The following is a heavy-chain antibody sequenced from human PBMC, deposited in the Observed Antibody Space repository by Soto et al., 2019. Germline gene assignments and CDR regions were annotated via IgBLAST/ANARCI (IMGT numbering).Heavy chain of an antibody. CDR1: GYTFTSYD. Sequence: QVQLVQSGAEVKKPGASVKVSCKASGYTFTSYDINWVRQATGQGLEWMGWMNPNSGNTGYAQKCQXXVTMTRNTSISTAYMELSSLRAEDTAVYYCAREVTALGNDYWGQGTLVTVSS. J-gene: IGHJ4*02. V-gene: IGHV1-8*01. D-gene: IGHD4-4*01. CDR2: MNPNSGNT. CDR3: AREVTALGNDY.